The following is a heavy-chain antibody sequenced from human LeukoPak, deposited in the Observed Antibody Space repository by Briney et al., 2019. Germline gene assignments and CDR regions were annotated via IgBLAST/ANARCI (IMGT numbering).Heavy chain of an antibody. J-gene: IGHJ3*02. Sequence: ASVKVSCKASGYNFINSYIHWVRQAPGQGLEWMGIIMPSGGNTIYAQKFQDRVSLTRDTSTRIVFLDLSSLTSEDTAVYYCAREGDGGGFDMWGQGTMVTVSS. D-gene: IGHD2-15*01. CDR3: AREGDGGGFDM. CDR1: GYNFINSY. CDR2: IMPSGGNT. V-gene: IGHV1-46*01.